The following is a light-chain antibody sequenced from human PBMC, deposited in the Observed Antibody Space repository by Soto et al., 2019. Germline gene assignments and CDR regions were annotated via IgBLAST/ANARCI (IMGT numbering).Light chain of an antibody. CDR1: ESISRH. CDR2: AAS. Sequence: DIERSQSPSSLSASXXDRVXITFLAAESISRHLNWYQQKPGRAPDXXIYAASTLQNGVPSRFTGSGSGTEFTLTITGLQLEDFATYYCQQDYSTLATFGQGTRLEIK. J-gene: IGKJ5*01. CDR3: QQDYSTLAT. V-gene: IGKV1-39*01.